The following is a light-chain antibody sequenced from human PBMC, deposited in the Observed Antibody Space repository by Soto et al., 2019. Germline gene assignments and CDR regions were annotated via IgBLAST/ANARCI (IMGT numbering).Light chain of an antibody. J-gene: IGKJ1*01. CDR1: QTISSSY. CDR2: RTS. Sequence: TQSPSTLSASVVGRVTITCRASQTISSSYLAWYQQKPGQAPRLLIYRTSNRATGIPDRFSGSGSGTDFTLTISRLEPEDFAVYCCQQYDTSPRTFGQGTKV. V-gene: IGKV3-20*01. CDR3: QQYDTSPRT.